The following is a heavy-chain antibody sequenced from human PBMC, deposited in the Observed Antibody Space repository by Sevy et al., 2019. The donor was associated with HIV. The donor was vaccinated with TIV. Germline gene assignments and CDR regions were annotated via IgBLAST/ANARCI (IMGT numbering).Heavy chain of an antibody. CDR3: ARSGAYDYVWGSYRYGRFDP. CDR2: INPNSGGT. V-gene: IGHV1-2*06. Sequence: ASVKVSCKASGYTFTGYYMHWVRQAPGQGLEWMGRINPNSGGTNYAQKFQGRVTMTRDTSISTAYMELSRLRSDDTAVYYCARSGAYDYVWGSYRYGRFDPWGQGTLVTVSS. D-gene: IGHD3-16*02. CDR1: GYTFTGYY. J-gene: IGHJ5*02.